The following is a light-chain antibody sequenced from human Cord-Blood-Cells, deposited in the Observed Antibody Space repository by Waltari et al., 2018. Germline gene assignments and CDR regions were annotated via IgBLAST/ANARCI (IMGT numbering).Light chain of an antibody. CDR2: RNN. V-gene: IGLV1-47*01. Sequence: QSVLTQPPSASGTPGQRVTISCSGSSYTIGSNYVYWYQPLPGTAPKLLIYRNNQRPSGVPDRFSGSKYGTSASLAISGLRSEDEADYYCAAWDDSLSGWVFGGGTKLTVL. J-gene: IGLJ3*02. CDR3: AAWDDSLSGWV. CDR1: SYTIGSNY.